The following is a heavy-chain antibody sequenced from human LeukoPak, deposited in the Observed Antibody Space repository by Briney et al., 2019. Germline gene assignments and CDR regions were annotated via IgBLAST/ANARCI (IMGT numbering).Heavy chain of an antibody. D-gene: IGHD4-4*01. CDR1: GYTFTSYG. J-gene: IGHJ5*02. CDR3: ARDWFYINYVLVGFDP. V-gene: IGHV1-18*01. Sequence: VASVKVSCKSSGYTFTSYGISWVRQAPGQGLEWMGWISAYNGNTDHAQKFQGRVTMTTDTSTSTAYMELRSLRSDDTAMYYCARDWFYINYVLVGFDPWGQGTLVTVSS. CDR2: ISAYNGNT.